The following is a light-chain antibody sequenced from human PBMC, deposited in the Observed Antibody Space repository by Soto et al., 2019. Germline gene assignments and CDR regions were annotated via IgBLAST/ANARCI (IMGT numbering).Light chain of an antibody. CDR3: QHYRRSRLS. CDR2: AAS. Sequence: EIVLTQSPGTLSLSPGERVTLSCRASQSGSNNYLAWYQQKPGQAPRLLIYAASSRGTGIPDRFSGSGSGTDFTLTISRMEPEDAAVGKSQHYRRSRLSLGGGTKVDIK. J-gene: IGKJ4*01. CDR1: QSGSNNY. V-gene: IGKV3-20*01.